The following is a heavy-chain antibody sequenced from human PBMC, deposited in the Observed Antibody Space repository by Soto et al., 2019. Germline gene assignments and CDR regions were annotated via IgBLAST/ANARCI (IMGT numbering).Heavy chain of an antibody. J-gene: IGHJ4*02. CDR3: ASGGRIGGVY. Sequence: QVQLVQSGAEVKKPGASVKVSCKASGYTFTSYDINWVRQATGQGLEWMGWMNPNSGNTGYAQKSQGRVTMTRSTALSTAYMELSSVRCEETDVYYSASGGRIGGVYWGQGTLVTVSS. CDR1: GYTFTSYD. CDR2: MNPNSGNT. D-gene: IGHD2-15*01. V-gene: IGHV1-8*01.